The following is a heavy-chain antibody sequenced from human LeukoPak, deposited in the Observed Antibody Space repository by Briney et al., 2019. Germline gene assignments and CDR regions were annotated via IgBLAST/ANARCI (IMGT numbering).Heavy chain of an antibody. J-gene: IGHJ6*02. Sequence: ASVKVSCKASGYTFTGYYMHWVRQAPGQGLEWMGWINPNSGGTNYAQKFQGRVTMTRDTSISTAYMELSRLRSDDTAVYYCARETGEAMEYYYGMDVWGQGTTVTVSS. CDR2: INPNSGGT. D-gene: IGHD5-18*01. CDR3: ARETGEAMEYYYGMDV. CDR1: GYTFTGYY. V-gene: IGHV1-2*02.